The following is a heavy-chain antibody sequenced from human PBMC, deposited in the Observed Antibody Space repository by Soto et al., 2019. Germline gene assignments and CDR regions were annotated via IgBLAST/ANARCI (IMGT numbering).Heavy chain of an antibody. J-gene: IGHJ4*02. CDR3: ARDLGYALPDY. CDR1: GYTFTSYA. D-gene: IGHD2-15*01. V-gene: IGHV1-3*01. Sequence: ASVKVSCKASGYTFTSYAMHWVRQAPGQRLEWMGWINAGNGNTKYSQKFQGRVTITRDTSASTAYMELRSLRSEDTAVYYCARDLGYALPDYWGQGTLVTVSS. CDR2: INAGNGNT.